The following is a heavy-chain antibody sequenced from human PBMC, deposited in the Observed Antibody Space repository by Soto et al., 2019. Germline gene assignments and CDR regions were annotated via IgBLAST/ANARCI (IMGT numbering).Heavy chain of an antibody. J-gene: IGHJ5*02. Sequence: QVQLVQSGAEVKKPGSSVKVSCKASGGTFSSYAISWVRQAPGQGLDWMGGIIPIFGTANYAQKFQGRVTITADESTSTAYMELSSLRSEDTAVYYCARDPLPISPSGWFDPWGQGTLVTVSS. CDR2: IIPIFGTA. CDR3: ARDPLPISPSGWFDP. V-gene: IGHV1-69*01. CDR1: GGTFSSYA.